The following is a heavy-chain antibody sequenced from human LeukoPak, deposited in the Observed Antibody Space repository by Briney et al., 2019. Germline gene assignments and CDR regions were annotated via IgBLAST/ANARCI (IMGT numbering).Heavy chain of an antibody. D-gene: IGHD4-11*01. CDR2: IKQDGSEK. CDR1: GFTFSSYW. Sequence: PGGSLRLSCAASGFTFSSYWMSWVRQAPGKGLEWVANIKQDGSEKYYADSVKGRFTISRDNSKNTLYLQMNGLRAEDTAVYYCAKDFSGRYSNYTFDYYYYGMDVWGQGTTVTVSS. CDR3: AKDFSGRYSNYTFDYYYYGMDV. J-gene: IGHJ6*02. V-gene: IGHV3-7*01.